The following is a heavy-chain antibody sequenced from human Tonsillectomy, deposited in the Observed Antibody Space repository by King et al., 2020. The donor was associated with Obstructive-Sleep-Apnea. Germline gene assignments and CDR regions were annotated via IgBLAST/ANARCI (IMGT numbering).Heavy chain of an antibody. Sequence: VQLQESGPGLVKPSGTLSLTCAVSGGSISSGNWWTWVRQPPGKGLEWIGEIYHSGSTNYNPSLKSRVAISVDRSKNRFSLKLTSVTAADTAVYYWARSPTLEAAGMALGYWGQGTLVTVSS. V-gene: IGHV4-4*02. D-gene: IGHD6-13*01. CDR3: ARSPTLEAAGMALGY. CDR2: IYHSGST. J-gene: IGHJ4*02. CDR1: GGSISSGNW.